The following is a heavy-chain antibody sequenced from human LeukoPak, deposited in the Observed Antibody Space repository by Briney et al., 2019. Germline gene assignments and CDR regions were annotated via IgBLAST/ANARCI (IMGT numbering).Heavy chain of an antibody. V-gene: IGHV3-7*01. D-gene: IGHD3-10*01. CDR3: ARDLKYYYGSGSSHY. CDR2: IKQDGSEK. J-gene: IGHJ4*02. Sequence: PGGSLRLSCAASGFTFSSYGMHWVRQAPGKGLEWVANIKQDGSEKYYVDSVKGRFTISRDNAKNSLYLQMNSLRAEDTAVYYCARDLKYYYGSGSSHYWGQGTLVTVSS. CDR1: GFTFSSYG.